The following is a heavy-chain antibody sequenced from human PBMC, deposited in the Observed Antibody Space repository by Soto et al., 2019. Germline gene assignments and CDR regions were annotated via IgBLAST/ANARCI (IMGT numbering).Heavy chain of an antibody. CDR3: ARGGYRDYYGMDV. CDR2: IWYDGSKK. J-gene: IGHJ6*02. D-gene: IGHD5-18*01. V-gene: IGHV3-33*01. CDR1: GFIFSSYA. Sequence: GGSLRLSCAASGFIFSSYAMHWVRQAPGRGLEWGAVIWYDGSKKYYADSVKGRFTISRDISENTLSLQMNSLRADDTAVYFCARGGYRDYYGMDVWGQGTTVTVSS.